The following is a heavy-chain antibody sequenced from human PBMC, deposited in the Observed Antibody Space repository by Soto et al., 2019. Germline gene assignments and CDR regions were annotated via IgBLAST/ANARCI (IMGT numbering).Heavy chain of an antibody. Sequence: QVQLQQWGAGLLKPSETLSLTCAAYGGSFSGYYWSWIRQPPGKGLEWIGEINHSGSTNYNPSLKSQVTISVDTSKNQFSLKLSSVTAADTAMYYCARAYTYSSGWYREDFQHWGQGTLVTVSS. CDR3: ARAYTYSSGWYREDFQH. V-gene: IGHV4-34*01. J-gene: IGHJ1*01. CDR2: INHSGST. CDR1: GGSFSGYY. D-gene: IGHD6-19*01.